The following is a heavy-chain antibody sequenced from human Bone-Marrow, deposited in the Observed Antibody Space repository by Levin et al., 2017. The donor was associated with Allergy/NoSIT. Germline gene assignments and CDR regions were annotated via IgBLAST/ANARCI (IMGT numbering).Heavy chain of an antibody. CDR3: ARGLIDR. Sequence: PGGSLRLSCEASGFIFTDYYISWIRQAPGRGLEWLSYIFNDTYINYSDSVRGRFTISRDNTKNSVYLQMNNLRVEDTAVYFCARGLIDRWGRGTLVTVSS. CDR2: IFNDTYI. J-gene: IGHJ5*02. CDR1: GFIFTDYY. D-gene: IGHD2-21*02. V-gene: IGHV3-11*06.